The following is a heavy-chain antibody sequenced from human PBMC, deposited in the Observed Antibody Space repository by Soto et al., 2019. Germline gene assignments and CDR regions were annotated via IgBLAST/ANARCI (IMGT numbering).Heavy chain of an antibody. D-gene: IGHD3-16*01. J-gene: IGHJ3*01. V-gene: IGHV3-23*01. CDR3: VRQGTFRRVVLMGSGDAFDF. CDR1: GFSFSNYA. CDR2: ISAGDGAT. Sequence: EVQVLESGGGLEQPGGSLRLSCAASGFSFSNYAMSWVRLPPGKGLEWVSGISAGDGATYYTDSVKGRFIISRDNSKTTLYLQMNSLRPEDTAIYFCVRQGTFRRVVLMGSGDAFDFWGQGTMVTVSS.